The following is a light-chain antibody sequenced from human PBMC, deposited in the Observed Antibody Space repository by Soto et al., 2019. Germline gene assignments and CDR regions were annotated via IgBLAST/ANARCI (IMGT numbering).Light chain of an antibody. V-gene: IGKV1-33*01. J-gene: IGKJ2*01. CDR1: QDIIDY. CDR3: QQYENLPS. CDR2: EAS. Sequence: DIPMTQSPSSLSASVGDRVTITCQASQDIIDYLNWYQQKPGKAPKLLIYEASNLETGVPSRFSGSGSGTDFTFTISSLQPEDIATYYCQQYENLPSFGQGTKLEIK.